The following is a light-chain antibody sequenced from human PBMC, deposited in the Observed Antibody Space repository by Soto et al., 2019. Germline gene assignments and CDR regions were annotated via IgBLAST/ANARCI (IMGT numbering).Light chain of an antibody. CDR2: GAS. Sequence: EIVMTQSPGTLSVSPGERATLSCRASQSVSSNVAWYQQKPGQAPRLLIYGASTRATGIPARFIGSGSGTEFTLTISSLQSEDFAVYYCQQYNYWPPLTFGGGTKVEI. J-gene: IGKJ4*01. V-gene: IGKV3-15*01. CDR1: QSVSSN. CDR3: QQYNYWPPLT.